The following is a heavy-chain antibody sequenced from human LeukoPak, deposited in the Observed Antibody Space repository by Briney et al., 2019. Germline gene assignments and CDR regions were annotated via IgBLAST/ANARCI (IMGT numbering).Heavy chain of an antibody. CDR2: ISSSGSTI. CDR3: ARGEVSSGWYGGRASDDYYGMDV. V-gene: IGHV3-48*03. CDR1: GFTFSSYE. D-gene: IGHD6-19*01. J-gene: IGHJ6*04. Sequence: PGGSLRLSCAASGFTFSSYEMNWVRQAPGKGLEWVPYISSSGSTIYYADSVKGRFTISRDNAKNSLYLQMNSLRAEDTAVYYCARGEVSSGWYGGRASDDYYGMDVWGKGTTVTVSS.